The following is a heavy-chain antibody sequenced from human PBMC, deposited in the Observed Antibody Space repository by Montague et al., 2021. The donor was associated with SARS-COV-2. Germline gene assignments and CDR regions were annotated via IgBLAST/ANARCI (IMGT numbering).Heavy chain of an antibody. V-gene: IGHV4-4*07. Sequence: SETLSLTCTVSGASVRTYYWSWIRQSAGKKPEWMGRLYTSGSTYXNPSFKSRVTMSLDTSKNLFSLNLSSMTAADTAVYYCARDGADYSFAYYHEMDVWGQGIAVTVSS. CDR3: ARDGADYSFAYYHEMDV. CDR1: GASVRTYY. J-gene: IGHJ6*02. CDR2: LYTSGST. D-gene: IGHD5-12*01.